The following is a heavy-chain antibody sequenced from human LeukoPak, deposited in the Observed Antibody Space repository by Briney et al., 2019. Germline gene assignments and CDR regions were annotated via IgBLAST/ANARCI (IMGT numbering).Heavy chain of an antibody. CDR2: ISGSGVST. V-gene: IGHV3-23*01. J-gene: IGHJ4*02. CDR1: GFPFSSYA. Sequence: GGSLRLSCEASGFPFSSYAMNWVRQALEKGLEWVSTISGSGVSTYYADPVKGRFTISRDKSKNTVYLQMNSVRAEDTAVYYCAKERGYGYNHIDYWGQGTLVTVSS. D-gene: IGHD5-24*01. CDR3: AKERGYGYNHIDY.